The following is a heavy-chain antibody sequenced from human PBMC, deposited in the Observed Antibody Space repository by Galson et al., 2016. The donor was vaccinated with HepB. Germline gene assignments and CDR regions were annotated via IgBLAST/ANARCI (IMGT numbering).Heavy chain of an antibody. V-gene: IGHV3-15*01. CDR3: AKGTIGLL. D-gene: IGHD3-9*01. CDR1: GFTFKNAW. J-gene: IGHJ6*04. Sequence: SLRLSCAASGFTFKNAWMSWVRQAPGKGLEWVGRIKNRADGGARDYAAPVKDRFTLSRDDSRNMVYLQMNSLKSEDTAVYYCAKGTIGLLWGKGTTVTASS. CDR2: IKNRADGGAR.